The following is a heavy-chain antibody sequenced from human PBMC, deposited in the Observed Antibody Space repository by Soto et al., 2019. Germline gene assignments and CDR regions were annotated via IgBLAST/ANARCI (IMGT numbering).Heavy chain of an antibody. J-gene: IGHJ3*02. CDR1: GFTFSSYA. CDR2: ISGSGGST. CDR3: AKERRPAIGYSSAGGDAFDI. D-gene: IGHD6-19*01. Sequence: GGSLRLSCAASGFTFSSYAMSWVRQAPGKGLEWVSAISGSGGSTYYADSVKGRFTISRDNSKNTLYLQMNSLRAEDTAVYYCAKERRPAIGYSSAGGDAFDIWGQGTMVTVSS. V-gene: IGHV3-23*01.